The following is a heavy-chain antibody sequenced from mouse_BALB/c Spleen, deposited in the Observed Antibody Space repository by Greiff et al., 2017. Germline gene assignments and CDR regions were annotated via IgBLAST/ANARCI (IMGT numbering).Heavy chain of an antibody. J-gene: IGHJ1*01. CDR1: GFAFSSYD. CDR3: ASGGLRRWYFDV. CDR2: ISSGGGST. Sequence: EVQGVESGGGLVKPGGSLKLSCAASGFAFSSYDMSWVRQTPEKRLEWVAYISSGGGSTYYPDTVKGRFTISRDNAKNTLYLQMSSLKSEDTAMYYCASGGLRRWYFDVWGAGTTVTVSS. V-gene: IGHV5-12-1*01. D-gene: IGHD2-4*01.